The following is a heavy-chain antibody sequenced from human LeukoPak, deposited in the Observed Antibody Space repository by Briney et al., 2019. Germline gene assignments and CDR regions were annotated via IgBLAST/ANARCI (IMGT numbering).Heavy chain of an antibody. Sequence: PGESLKISCKGSGYSFSSYWIGWVRQMPGKGLEWMGIIYPGDSDTRYSPSLQGQVTISADKSINTAYLQWSSLKASDTAMYYYASARDWDYGFDGWGQGTLVTVSS. D-gene: IGHD4-17*01. V-gene: IGHV5-51*01. J-gene: IGHJ5*02. CDR1: GYSFSSYW. CDR2: IYPGDSDT. CDR3: ASARDWDYGFDG.